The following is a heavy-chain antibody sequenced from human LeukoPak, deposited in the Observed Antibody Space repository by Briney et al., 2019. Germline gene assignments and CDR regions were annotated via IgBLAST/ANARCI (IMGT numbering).Heavy chain of an antibody. Sequence: SETLSLTCTVSGGSISSYHWSWIRQPPGKGLEWIGYIYYSGSTNYNPSLKSRVTISVDTSKNQFSLKLSSVTAADTAVYYCARGPSRYYYGMDVWGQGTTVTVSS. J-gene: IGHJ6*02. CDR3: ARGPSRYYYGMDV. CDR2: IYYSGST. CDR1: GGSISSYH. V-gene: IGHV4-59*01.